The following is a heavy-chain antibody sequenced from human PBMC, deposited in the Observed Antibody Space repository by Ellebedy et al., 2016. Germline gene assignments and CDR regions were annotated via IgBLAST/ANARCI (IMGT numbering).Heavy chain of an antibody. CDR3: AKEGGGPITIFGVVPERAYYFDY. Sequence: SLKISXAASGFTFDDYAMHWVRQTPGKGLEWVSGISWNSGSIVYADSVKGRFTISRDNAKNSLYLHMTSLRAEDTALYYCAKEGGGPITIFGVVPERAYYFDYWGQGTLVTVSS. V-gene: IGHV3-9*01. CDR1: GFTFDDYA. J-gene: IGHJ4*02. CDR2: ISWNSGSI. D-gene: IGHD3-3*01.